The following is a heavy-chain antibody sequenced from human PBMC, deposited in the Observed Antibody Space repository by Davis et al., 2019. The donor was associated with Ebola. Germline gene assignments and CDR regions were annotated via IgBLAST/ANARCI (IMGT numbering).Heavy chain of an antibody. CDR1: GFTFDDYA. D-gene: IGHD1-1*01. Sequence: GESLKISCAASGFTFDDYAIHWVRQAPGKGLEWVSVISGDGHSTYYADSVKGRFTISRDNTKNSLYLHLNNLRAEDTAVYYCARRLEAWDFWGQGTLVTVSS. CDR2: ISGDGHST. CDR3: ARRLEAWDF. J-gene: IGHJ4*02. V-gene: IGHV3-43*02.